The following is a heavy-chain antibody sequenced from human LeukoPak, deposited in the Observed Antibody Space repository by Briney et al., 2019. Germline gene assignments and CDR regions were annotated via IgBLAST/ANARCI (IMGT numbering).Heavy chain of an antibody. CDR2: ISDSGFT. J-gene: IGHJ4*02. V-gene: IGHV4-59*13. D-gene: IGHD4-17*01. CDR3: ARGEVTTYFDS. CDR1: GGSISSYY. Sequence: SETLSLTCAVSGGSISSYYWSWIRQSPGTGLECIGYISDSGFTNYNPSLMSRDTISVDTSKNHFSLKLSSVTAADTAVYYCARGEVTTYFDSWGQGTLVTVSS.